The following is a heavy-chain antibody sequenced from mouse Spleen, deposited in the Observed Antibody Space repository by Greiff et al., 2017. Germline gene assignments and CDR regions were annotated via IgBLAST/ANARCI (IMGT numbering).Heavy chain of an antibody. J-gene: IGHJ4*01. CDR1: GFTFSSYA. CDR3: AREGQLGRGAMDY. Sequence: EVQRVESGGGLVKLGGSLKLSCAASGFTFSSYAMSWVRQTPEKRLEWVATISSGGGNTYYPDSVKGRFTISRDNAKNTLYLQMSSLKSEDTAMYYCAREGQLGRGAMDYWGQGTSVTVSS. D-gene: IGHD3-2*01. CDR2: ISSGGGNT. V-gene: IGHV5-9-3*01.